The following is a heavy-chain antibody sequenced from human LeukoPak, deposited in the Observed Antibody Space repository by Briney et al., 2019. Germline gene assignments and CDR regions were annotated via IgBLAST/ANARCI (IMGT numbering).Heavy chain of an antibody. D-gene: IGHD3-22*01. V-gene: IGHV4-59*01. CDR3: ATGDDSSGYWAFNY. J-gene: IGHJ4*02. Sequence: SETLSLTCTGSGGSISSYYWSWIRQPPGKGLEWIGYIYYSGSTNYNPSLNSRVTISVDTSKNQFSLKLSSVTAADTAVYYCATGDDSSGYWAFNYWGQGTLVTVSS. CDR1: GGSISSYY. CDR2: IYYSGST.